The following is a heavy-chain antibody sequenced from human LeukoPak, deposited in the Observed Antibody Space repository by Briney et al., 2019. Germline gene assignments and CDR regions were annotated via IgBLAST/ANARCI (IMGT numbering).Heavy chain of an antibody. D-gene: IGHD4-23*01. V-gene: IGHV3-21*01. CDR2: ISSSSSYI. CDR1: GFTFSSYS. Sequence: PGGSLRLSCAASGFTFSSYSMNWVRQAPGKGLEWVSSISSSSSYIYHADSVKGRFTISRDNAKNSLYLQMNSLRAEDTAVYYCARVGLGNSPDYWGQGTLVTVSS. CDR3: ARVGLGNSPDY. J-gene: IGHJ4*02.